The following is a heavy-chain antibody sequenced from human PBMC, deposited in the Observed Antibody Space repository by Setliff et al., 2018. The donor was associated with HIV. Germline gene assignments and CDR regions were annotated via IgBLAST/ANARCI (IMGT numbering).Heavy chain of an antibody. J-gene: IGHJ6*02. Sequence: PGGSLRLSCAASGFTFSDYYMTWIRQAPGKGLEWVSYISPNGNSMYYADSVKGRFTISRDNAKNSLYLQMNSLRAEDTAIYYCARKFRPGHGVDVWGQGTTVTVSS. V-gene: IGHV3-11*04. CDR3: ARKFRPGHGVDV. CDR1: GFTFSDYY. D-gene: IGHD3-10*01. CDR2: ISPNGNSM.